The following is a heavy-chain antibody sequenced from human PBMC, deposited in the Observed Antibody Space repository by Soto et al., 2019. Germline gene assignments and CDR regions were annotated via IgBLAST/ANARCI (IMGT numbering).Heavy chain of an antibody. CDR1: GFTFSSYG. J-gene: IGHJ4*02. CDR3: AKDDDSSGYYYTAFDY. Sequence: HPGGSLRLSCAASGFTFSSYGMHWVRQAPGKGLEWVAVISYDGSNKYYADSVKGRFTISRDNSKNTLYLQMNSLRAEDTAVYYCAKDDDSSGYYYTAFDYWGQGTLVTVSS. D-gene: IGHD3-22*01. CDR2: ISYDGSNK. V-gene: IGHV3-30*18.